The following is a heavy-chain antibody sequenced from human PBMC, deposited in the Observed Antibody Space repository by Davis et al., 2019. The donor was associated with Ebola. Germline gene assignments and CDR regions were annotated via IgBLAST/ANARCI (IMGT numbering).Heavy chain of an antibody. Sequence: AASAQVSCYASAGTFTNYALTWVRQDPGQGLEWRGRIIYTLGRENYAQTFQGRVTITTDKSTNTAYMELSSLRSEDTAVYYCASLGYCSSSSCYTRGYWGQGTLVTVSS. J-gene: IGHJ4*02. CDR1: AGTFTNYA. D-gene: IGHD2-2*02. V-gene: IGHV1-69*04. CDR3: ASLGYCSSSSCYTRGY. CDR2: IIYTLGRE.